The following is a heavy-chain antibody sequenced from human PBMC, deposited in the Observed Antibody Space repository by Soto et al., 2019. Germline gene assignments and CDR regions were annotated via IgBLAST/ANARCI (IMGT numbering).Heavy chain of an antibody. Sequence: PSETLSLTCSVSGDSVSSDRYFWTWIRQPPGKGLEWIAYTSYTGDTNYNPSLKSRVTISVDTSRNQFSLTLTSVTAADTAVYFCASELSGYSYGPGEVYWGQGILVTASS. CDR2: TSYTGDT. V-gene: IGHV4-61*01. CDR1: GDSVSSDRYF. CDR3: ASELSGYSYGPGEVY. D-gene: IGHD5-18*01. J-gene: IGHJ4*02.